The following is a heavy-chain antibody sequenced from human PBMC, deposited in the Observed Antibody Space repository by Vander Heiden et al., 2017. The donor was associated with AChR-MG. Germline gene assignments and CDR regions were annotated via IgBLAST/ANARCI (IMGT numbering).Heavy chain of an antibody. D-gene: IGHD6-13*01. V-gene: IGHV3-33*01. Sequence: QVQLVESGGGVVQPGRSLRLSCAASGFTFSSYGMHWVRQAPGKGLEWVAVIWYDGSNKYYADSVKGRFTISRDNSKNTLYLQMNSLRAEDTAVYYCARVHSSNWCSPNGYYYYGMDVWGQGTTVTVSS. CDR2: IWYDGSNK. CDR1: GFTFSSYG. CDR3: ARVHSSNWCSPNGYYYYGMDV. J-gene: IGHJ6*02.